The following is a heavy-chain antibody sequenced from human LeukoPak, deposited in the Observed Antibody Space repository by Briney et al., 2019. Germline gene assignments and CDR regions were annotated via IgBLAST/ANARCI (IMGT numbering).Heavy chain of an antibody. CDR3: AKGGGDSSGYVLLPIGFGY. D-gene: IGHD3-22*01. CDR1: GFTVSSNY. Sequence: GGSLRLSCAASGFTVSSNYMSWVRQAPGKGLEWVSAISGSGGSTYYADSVKGRFTISRDNSKNTLYLQMNSLRAEDTAVYYCAKGGGDSSGYVLLPIGFGYWGQGTLVTVSS. V-gene: IGHV3-23*01. J-gene: IGHJ4*02. CDR2: ISGSGGST.